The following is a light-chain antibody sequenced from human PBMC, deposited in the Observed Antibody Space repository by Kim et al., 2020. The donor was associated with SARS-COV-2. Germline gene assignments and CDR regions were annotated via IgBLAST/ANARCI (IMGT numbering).Light chain of an antibody. Sequence: QAVVTQEPSVTVSPGETVTLTCGSSTGAVTSGHYPYWFQQKPGQAPRTLIYHTTNRHSWTPARFSGSLLGGKAALTLSGAQPEDEAEYYCLLLYSGAEIFGGGTQLTVL. J-gene: IGLJ2*01. V-gene: IGLV7-46*01. CDR3: LLLYSGAEI. CDR1: TGAVTSGHY. CDR2: HTT.